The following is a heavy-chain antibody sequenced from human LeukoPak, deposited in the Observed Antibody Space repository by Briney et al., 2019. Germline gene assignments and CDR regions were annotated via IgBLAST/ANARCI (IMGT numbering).Heavy chain of an antibody. CDR3: ARELHSGSYYFDY. CDR2: LYHSGST. J-gene: IGHJ4*02. V-gene: IGHV4-38-2*02. CDR1: GYSISNAYY. Sequence: PSGTLSLTCTVSGYSISNAYYWGWIRQPPGKGPEWIGSLYHSGSTYYKPSLKSRVTTSVDTSKNRFSLKLTSVTAADTAVYYCARELHSGSYYFDYWGQGTLVTVSS. D-gene: IGHD1-26*01.